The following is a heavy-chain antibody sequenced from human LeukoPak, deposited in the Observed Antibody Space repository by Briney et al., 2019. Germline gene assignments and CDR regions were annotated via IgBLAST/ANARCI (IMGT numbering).Heavy chain of an antibody. D-gene: IGHD3-22*01. J-gene: IGHJ4*02. CDR1: GFTFSSYG. CDR2: ISYDGSNK. Sequence: GGSLRLSCAASGFTFSSYGMHWVRPAPGKGLEWVAVISYDGSNKYYADSVKGRLTISRDNSKNTLYLQMNSLGAEDTAVYYCAKGRAWDSRGYEFDYWGQGTLVTVSS. V-gene: IGHV3-30*18. CDR3: AKGRAWDSRGYEFDY.